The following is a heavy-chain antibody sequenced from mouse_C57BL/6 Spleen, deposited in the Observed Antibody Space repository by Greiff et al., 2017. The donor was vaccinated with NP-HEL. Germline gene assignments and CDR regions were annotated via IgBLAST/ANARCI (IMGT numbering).Heavy chain of an antibody. V-gene: IGHV1-82*01. CDR3: ARRGTNYFDY. D-gene: IGHD3-3*01. J-gene: IGHJ2*01. CDR2: IYPGDGDT. CDR1: GYAFSSSW. Sequence: VQLQQSGPELVKPGASVKISCKASGYAFSSSWMNWVKQRPGKGLEWIGRIYPGDGDTNYNGKFKGKATLTADKSSSTAYMQLSSLTSEDSAVYFWARRGTNYFDYWGQGTTLTVSS.